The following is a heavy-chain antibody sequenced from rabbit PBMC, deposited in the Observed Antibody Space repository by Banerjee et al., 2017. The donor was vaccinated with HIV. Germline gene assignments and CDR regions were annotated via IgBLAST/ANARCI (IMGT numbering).Heavy chain of an antibody. Sequence: QSLEESGGGLVKPEGSLTLTCTASGFSCYYKCVMCWVRQAPGKGLQWIGCMNTVSGNAVYATWAKGRFPISSTSSTTVALRMTSLTAADTATYFCARDLADVIGWNLDLWGPGTLVTVS. CDR3: ARDLADVIGWNLDL. CDR2: MNTVSGNA. J-gene: IGHJ4*01. CDR1: GFSCYYKCV. D-gene: IGHD1-1*01. V-gene: IGHV1S40*01.